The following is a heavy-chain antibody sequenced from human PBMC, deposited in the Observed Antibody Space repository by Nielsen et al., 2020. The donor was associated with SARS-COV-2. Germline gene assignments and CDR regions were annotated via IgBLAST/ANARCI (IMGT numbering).Heavy chain of an antibody. J-gene: IGHJ3*02. D-gene: IGHD6-19*01. CDR1: GFTFSSYA. V-gene: IGHV3-30*04. Sequence: GGSLRLSCAASGFTFSSYAMHWVRQAPGKGLEWVAVISDAGSSKYYPDSVKGRFTISRDNSKNTLYLQMNSLRAEDTAVYDCARESVTGTDAFDIWGQGTVVTVSS. CDR3: ARESVTGTDAFDI. CDR2: ISDAGSSK.